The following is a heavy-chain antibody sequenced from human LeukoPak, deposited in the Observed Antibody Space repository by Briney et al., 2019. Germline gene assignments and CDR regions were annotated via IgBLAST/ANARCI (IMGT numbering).Heavy chain of an antibody. V-gene: IGHV4-61*02. CDR1: GGSISSSNYY. Sequence: SETLSLTCSVSGGSISSSNYYWSWIRQPAGKGLEWIGRIYTSESTNYNPSLKSRVTISVDTSKNQFSLKLSSVTAADTAVYYCARVFDSGSQAYFYYMDVWGKGTTVTISS. D-gene: IGHD3-10*01. J-gene: IGHJ6*03. CDR2: IYTSEST. CDR3: ARVFDSGSQAYFYYMDV.